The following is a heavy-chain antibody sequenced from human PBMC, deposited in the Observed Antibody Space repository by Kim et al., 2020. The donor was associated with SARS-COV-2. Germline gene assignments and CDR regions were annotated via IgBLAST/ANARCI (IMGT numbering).Heavy chain of an antibody. J-gene: IGHJ3*02. D-gene: IGHD1-26*01. V-gene: IGHV4-59*08. CDR3: ARCIRLRGRKDVFDI. Sequence: SETLSLTCTVSGGSISSYYWSWIRQPPGKGLEWIGYIYYSGSTNYNASLKSRVTISVDTSKNHSSLKLSSVPAADTAVYYCARCIRLRGRKDVFDIWGQG. CDR2: IYYSGST. CDR1: GGSISSYY.